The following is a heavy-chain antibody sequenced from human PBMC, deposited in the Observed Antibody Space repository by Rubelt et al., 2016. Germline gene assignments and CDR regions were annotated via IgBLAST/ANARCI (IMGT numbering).Heavy chain of an antibody. CDR2: MNPNSGNT. J-gene: IGHJ5*02. CDR3: AGMENDFWSGYHNWFDP. D-gene: IGHD3-3*01. V-gene: IGHV1-8*01. CDR1: GYTFTSYD. Sequence: QVQLVQSGAEVKKPGASVKVSCKASGYTFTSYDINWVRQATGQGLEWMGWMNPNSGNTGYAQKFQGRVTMTRNTSISKAYLELGSLRSEDTAVYYCAGMENDFWSGYHNWFDPWGQGTLVTVSS.